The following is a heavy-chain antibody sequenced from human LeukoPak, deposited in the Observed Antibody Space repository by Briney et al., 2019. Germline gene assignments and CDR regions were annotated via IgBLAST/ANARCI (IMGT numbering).Heavy chain of an antibody. V-gene: IGHV4-39*07. J-gene: IGHJ4*02. D-gene: IGHD6-19*01. Sequence: SETLSLTCTVSGGSIDRSSYYWGWIRQPPGKGLEWIGTIYYSGFTNYNPSLKSRLTISVDTSKNQFSLTLNSLTAADTAVYFCARDEGSGWYNFWGQGTLVAVSS. CDR3: ARDEGSGWYNF. CDR1: GGSIDRSSYY. CDR2: IYYSGFT.